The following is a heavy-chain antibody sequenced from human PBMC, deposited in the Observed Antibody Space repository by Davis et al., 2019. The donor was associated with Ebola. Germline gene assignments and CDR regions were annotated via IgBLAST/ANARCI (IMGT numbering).Heavy chain of an antibody. CDR2: ISYDGSNK. D-gene: IGHD2-15*01. Sequence: PGGSLRLSCAASGFTFSSYGMHWVRQAPGKGLEWVAVISYDGSNKYYADSVKGRFTISRDSSKNTLYLQMNSLRAEDTAVYYCAKNKIVVVVAATPMVFDPWGQGTLVTVSS. J-gene: IGHJ5*02. CDR3: AKNKIVVVVAATPMVFDP. V-gene: IGHV3-30*18. CDR1: GFTFSSYG.